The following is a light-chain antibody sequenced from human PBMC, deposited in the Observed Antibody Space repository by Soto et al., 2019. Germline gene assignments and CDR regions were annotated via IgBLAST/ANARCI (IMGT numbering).Light chain of an antibody. V-gene: IGKV1-39*01. J-gene: IGKJ2*01. CDR1: QSIFNY. CDR3: QQTYSELVYT. Sequence: DIQMTQSPSSLSASVGDRVTITCRSSQSIFNYLNWYQQKPGKAPEVLIYAVSSLQIGVPSRLAGSGSGTDFTLTITDLRPEDSATYYCQQTYSELVYTFGRGTKLEIK. CDR2: AVS.